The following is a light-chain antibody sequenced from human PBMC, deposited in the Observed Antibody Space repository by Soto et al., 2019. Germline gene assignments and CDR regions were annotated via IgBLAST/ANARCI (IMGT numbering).Light chain of an antibody. CDR3: VAWDDSMNGLA. V-gene: IGLV1-44*01. CDR1: SSNIGSNT. J-gene: IGLJ2*01. CDR2: SNN. Sequence: QSVLTQPPSASGTPGQRITISCSGSSSNIGSNTINWYQQLPGTAPKLLIHSNNQRPSGVPDRTSGSKSGTSASLAISGLQSEDEADYYCVAWDDSMNGLAFGGGTKVTVL.